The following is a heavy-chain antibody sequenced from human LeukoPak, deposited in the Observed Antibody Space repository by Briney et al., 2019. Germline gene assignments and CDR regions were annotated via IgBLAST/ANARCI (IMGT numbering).Heavy chain of an antibody. CDR3: AREWVEYSNTWSHFDF. D-gene: IGHD6-13*01. J-gene: IGHJ4*02. Sequence: PGRSLRLSCAASGFTFSSYAMHWVRQAPGKRLEYVSAISSNGGSTYYANSMKGRFTISRDNSKNTLYLQMGSLRAEDMAMYYCAREWVEYSNTWSHFDFWGPGTLVTVSS. CDR1: GFTFSSYA. V-gene: IGHV3-64*01. CDR2: ISSNGGST.